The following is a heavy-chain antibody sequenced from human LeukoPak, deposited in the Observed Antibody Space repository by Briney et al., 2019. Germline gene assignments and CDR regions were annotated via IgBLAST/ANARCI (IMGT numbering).Heavy chain of an antibody. D-gene: IGHD6-13*01. V-gene: IGHV1-69*13. CDR1: GYTFTSYD. CDR3: ARGGAAAA. CDR2: IIPIFGTA. J-gene: IGHJ5*02. Sequence: ASVKVSCKASGYTFTSYDISWVRQAPGQGLEWMGGIIPIFGTAGYAQKFQGRVTITADESTSTAYMELSSLRSEDTAVYYCARGGAAAAWGQGTLVTVSS.